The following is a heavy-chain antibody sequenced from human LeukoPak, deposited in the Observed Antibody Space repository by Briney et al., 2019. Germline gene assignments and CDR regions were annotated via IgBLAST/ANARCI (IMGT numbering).Heavy chain of an antibody. Sequence: AGGSPRLSCAASGFIVSGDFMSWVRQAPGKGLEWVSVIYSDGSTYYADSVKGRFTISRDNSKNTLDLQMAGLRAEDTAVYYCARERGRGRDSPWFDYWGQGTLVTVSS. V-gene: IGHV3-53*01. CDR3: ARERGRGRDSPWFDY. D-gene: IGHD1-26*01. J-gene: IGHJ4*02. CDR2: IYSDGST. CDR1: GFIVSGDF.